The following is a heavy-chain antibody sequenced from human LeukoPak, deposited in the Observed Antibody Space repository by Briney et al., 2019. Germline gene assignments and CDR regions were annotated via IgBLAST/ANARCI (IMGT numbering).Heavy chain of an antibody. D-gene: IGHD6-6*01. CDR2: INQDGSVK. CDR1: GFTFSNCW. CDR3: ARIGYSSSSFDY. V-gene: IGHV3-7*01. Sequence: GGSLRLSCAASGFTFSNCWMSWVRQAPGKGLEWVANINQDGSVKYYVDSVKGRLTISRDNAKNSVYLQMDSPRAEDTAVYCCARIGYSSSSFDYWGKGSLVTVSS. J-gene: IGHJ4*02.